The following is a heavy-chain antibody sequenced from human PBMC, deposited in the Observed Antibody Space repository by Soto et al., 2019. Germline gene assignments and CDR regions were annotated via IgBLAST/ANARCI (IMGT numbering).Heavy chain of an antibody. CDR1: GGSISSSTYY. J-gene: IGHJ6*03. Sequence: QLQLQESGHGLVKPSETLSLTCTVSGGSISSSTYYWGWIRQPPGKGLEWIGNIYYTGYTYYNPSLKSRVTISVDTSKNQFALKLSSVTAADTAVYYCATLMDYHYYMDVWGKGTTVTVSS. CDR3: ATLMDYHYYMDV. CDR2: IYYTGYT. V-gene: IGHV4-39*01.